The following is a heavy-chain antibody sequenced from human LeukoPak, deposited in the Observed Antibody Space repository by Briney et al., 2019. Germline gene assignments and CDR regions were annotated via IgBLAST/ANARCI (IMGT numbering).Heavy chain of an antibody. CDR1: GGSLSSYY. CDR2: IYTSGST. D-gene: IGHD3-10*01. CDR3: ARDDDAYGSGSYDY. Sequence: PSETLSLTCTVSGGSLSSYYWSWLRQPAGKGLEWIGRIYTSGSTNYNPSLKSRVTMSVDTSKNQFSLKLSSVTAADTAVYYCARDDDAYGSGSYDYWGQGTLVTVSS. V-gene: IGHV4-4*07. J-gene: IGHJ4*02.